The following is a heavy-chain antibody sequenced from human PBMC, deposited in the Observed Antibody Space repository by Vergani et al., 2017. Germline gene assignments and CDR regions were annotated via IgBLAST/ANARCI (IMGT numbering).Heavy chain of an antibody. Sequence: QVQLVQSRAEVKKPGSSVKVSCKASGGTFSSYAISWVRPAPGQGVEWMGRIIPILGIANYAQKFQGRVTLTADKSTSTAYMELVSLRSEDTAVYYCARGGVVAALYYYYGMDVWGQGTTVTVSS. CDR2: IIPILGIA. CDR1: GGTFSSYA. V-gene: IGHV1-69*04. D-gene: IGHD2-15*01. J-gene: IGHJ6*02. CDR3: ARGGVVAALYYYYGMDV.